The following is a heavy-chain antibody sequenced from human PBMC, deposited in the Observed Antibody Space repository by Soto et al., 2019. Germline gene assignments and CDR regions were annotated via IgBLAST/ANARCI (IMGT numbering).Heavy chain of an antibody. CDR2: TYYRSKWYN. Sequence: KQSQTLSLTCAISGDSVSSNSAAWNWIRQSPSRGLEWLGRTYYRSKWYNDYAVSVKSRITINPDTSKNQFSLQLNSVTPEDTAVYYCARDKFLLFSSSWWFDPWGQGTLVTVSS. CDR3: ARDKFLLFSSSWWFDP. CDR1: GDSVSSNSAA. V-gene: IGHV6-1*01. J-gene: IGHJ5*02. D-gene: IGHD6-6*01.